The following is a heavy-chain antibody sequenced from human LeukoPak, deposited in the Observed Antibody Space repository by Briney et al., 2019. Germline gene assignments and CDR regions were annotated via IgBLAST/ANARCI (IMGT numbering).Heavy chain of an antibody. Sequence: PSETLSLTCTVSGGSITSYYWSWIRQLPGKGLEWIGYIYYSGTTNYNPSLKSRVTISVDTSKNQFSLKVNSVTAADTAVYYCVRSKSGTYGWFDPWGQGTLVTVSS. CDR2: IYYSGTT. CDR3: VRSKSGTYGWFDP. CDR1: GGSITSYY. J-gene: IGHJ5*02. V-gene: IGHV4-59*01. D-gene: IGHD4-17*01.